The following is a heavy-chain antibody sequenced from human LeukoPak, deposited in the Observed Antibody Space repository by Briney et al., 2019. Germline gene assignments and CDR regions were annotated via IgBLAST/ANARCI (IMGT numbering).Heavy chain of an antibody. CDR2: ISSSGSTK. D-gene: IGHD3-9*01. Sequence: PGGSLRLSCAASGFTFSSYEMNWVRQAPGKGLEWVSYISSSGSTKYYADSVKGRFTISRDNAKNSLYLQMNSLRAEDTAVYYCAKESTLRYFDWLSSDFDYWGQGTLVTVSS. V-gene: IGHV3-48*03. CDR1: GFTFSSYE. J-gene: IGHJ4*02. CDR3: AKESTLRYFDWLSSDFDY.